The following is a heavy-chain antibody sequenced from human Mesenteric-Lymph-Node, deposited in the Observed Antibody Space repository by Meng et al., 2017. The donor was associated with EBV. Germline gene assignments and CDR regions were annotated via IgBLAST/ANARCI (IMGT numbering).Heavy chain of an antibody. J-gene: IGHJ4*02. D-gene: IGHD3-10*01. CDR2: IIPIFGTA. Sequence: QVRRWWSGAEGKKHGFWVKVSCKGSVGTFSSYAISWVGQAAGQGLEWMGGIIPIFGTAKYAQKSQGRVTITGDESTSTAYMELSSLRSEEKAVYYWARRYYYGSGSYWGLDYWGQGTLVTVSS. CDR1: VGTFSSYA. V-gene: IGHV1-69*01. CDR3: ARRYYYGSGSYWGLDY.